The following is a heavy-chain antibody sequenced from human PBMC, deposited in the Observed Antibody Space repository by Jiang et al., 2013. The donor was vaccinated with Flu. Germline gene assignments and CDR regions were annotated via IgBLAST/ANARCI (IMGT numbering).Heavy chain of an antibody. CDR2: INSDGRTT. D-gene: IGHD3-22*01. J-gene: IGHJ3*02. CDR1: GFTFSGYW. Sequence: VQLVESGGGLVQPGGSLRLSCAASGFTFSGYWMHWVRQPPGKGLMWVSRINSDGRTTTYADSVRGRFTISRDNAKNTLFLQMNSLRAEDTAVYYCARGETQHYSDSSGYYRDVFDMWAKEQRXPSLQ. V-gene: IGHV3-74*01. CDR3: ARGETQHYSDSSGYYRDVFDM.